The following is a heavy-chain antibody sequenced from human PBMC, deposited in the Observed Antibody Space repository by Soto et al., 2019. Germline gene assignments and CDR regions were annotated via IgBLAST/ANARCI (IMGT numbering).Heavy chain of an antibody. J-gene: IGHJ6*02. CDR2: MNPNTGNT. D-gene: IGHD3-3*01. V-gene: IGHV1-8*01. CDR3: ARDYRNDFSRYGMDV. CDR1: GYTFTSYD. Sequence: QVQLVQSGAEVKKPGASVKVSCKASGYTFTSYDINWVRQATGQGLEWMGWMNPNTGNTGYAQKFQGRVTMTRNTSISTAYMELSSLRSEDTAVYYCARDYRNDFSRYGMDVWGQGTTVTVSS.